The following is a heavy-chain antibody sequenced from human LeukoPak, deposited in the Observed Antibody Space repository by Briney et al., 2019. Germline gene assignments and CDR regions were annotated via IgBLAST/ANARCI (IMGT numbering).Heavy chain of an antibody. V-gene: IGHV1-2*02. CDR2: INPNSGGT. J-gene: IGHJ4*02. CDR3: AVDTAMAYYFDY. D-gene: IGHD5-18*01. CDR1: GYTFTGYY. Sequence: ASVKVSCKASGYTFTGYYMHWVRQAPGQGLEWMGWINPNSGGTNYAQKFQGRVTMTRDTSISTAYMELSRLRPDDTAVYYCAVDTAMAYYFDYWGQGTLVTISS.